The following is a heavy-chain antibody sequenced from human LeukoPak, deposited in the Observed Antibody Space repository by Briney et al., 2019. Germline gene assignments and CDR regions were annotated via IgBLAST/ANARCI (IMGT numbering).Heavy chain of an antibody. CDR2: VNWNWGSS. CDR3: ARSARSSYYYDMDV. Sequence: GGSLRLSCAASGFTLDDYGMSWVRHAPGKGLEWVSGVNWNWGSSDYGDSVKGRFIISRDNAKNSLYLQMNSLRAEDSALYHCARSARSSYYYDMDVWGQGTTVTDSS. V-gene: IGHV3-20*01. CDR1: GFTLDDYG. J-gene: IGHJ6*02.